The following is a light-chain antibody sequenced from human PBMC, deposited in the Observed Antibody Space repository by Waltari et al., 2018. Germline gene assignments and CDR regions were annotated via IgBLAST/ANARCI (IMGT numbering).Light chain of an antibody. J-gene: IGKJ1*01. CDR3: MQRKESRWT. CDR2: TVS. CDR1: RSLLDSDYGNTY. V-gene: IGKV2-40*01. Sequence: DIVMTQTPLSLSVTPGESASISCRSSRSLLDSDYGNTYLDWYLQKPGQSPQLLIYTVSSRASGVPDRFTGGGSGTDFTLKISRVEAEDVGVYYCMQRKESRWTFGQGTKVEIK.